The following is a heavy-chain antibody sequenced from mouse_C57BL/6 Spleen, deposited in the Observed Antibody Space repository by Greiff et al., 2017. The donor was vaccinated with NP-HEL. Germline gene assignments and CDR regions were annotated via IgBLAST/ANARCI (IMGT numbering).Heavy chain of an antibody. V-gene: IGHV1-80*01. J-gene: IGHJ1*03. D-gene: IGHD3-1*01. Sequence: VQLQQSGAELVKPGASVKISCKASGYAFSSYWMNWVKQRPGKGLEWIGQIYPGDGDTNYNGKFKGKATLTADKSSSTAYMQLSSLPSEDSAVYFCARSGLYWYFDVWGTGTTVTVSS. CDR3: ARSGLYWYFDV. CDR2: IYPGDGDT. CDR1: GYAFSSYW.